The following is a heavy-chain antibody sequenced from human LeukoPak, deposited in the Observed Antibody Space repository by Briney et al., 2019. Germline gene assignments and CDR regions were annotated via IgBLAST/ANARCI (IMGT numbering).Heavy chain of an antibody. D-gene: IGHD3-9*01. CDR3: ARAPLRYFDWLLYDYYYYGMDV. Sequence: ASVTVSCKASGYTFTGYYMHWVRQAPGQGLEWMGWINPNSGGTNYAQKFQGRVTMTRDTSISTAYMELSRLRSDDTAVYYCARAPLRYFDWLLYDYYYYGMDVWGQGTTVTVSS. CDR2: INPNSGGT. J-gene: IGHJ6*02. CDR1: GYTFTGYY. V-gene: IGHV1-2*02.